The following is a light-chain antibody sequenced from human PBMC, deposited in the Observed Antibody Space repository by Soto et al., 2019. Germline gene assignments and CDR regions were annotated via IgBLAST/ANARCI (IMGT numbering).Light chain of an antibody. Sequence: EIVMTQSPASLSLSPWDDATLSYWASQSVASNVAWYQQKPGQGPRLLIHGASTRAAGVPARFSGSGSGTDFTLTISSLQSEDFAVYYCQQYHNWPPQYTFGQGTKLQIK. CDR2: GAS. J-gene: IGKJ2*01. CDR3: QQYHNWPPQYT. V-gene: IGKV3-15*01. CDR1: QSVASN.